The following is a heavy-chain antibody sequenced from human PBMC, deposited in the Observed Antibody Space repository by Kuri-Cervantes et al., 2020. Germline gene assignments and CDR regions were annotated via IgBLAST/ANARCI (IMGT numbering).Heavy chain of an antibody. J-gene: IGHJ5*02. CDR1: GGSISSSSYY. Sequence: SETLSLTCTVSGGSISSSSYYWGWIRQPPGKGLEWIGSIFYSGNTYYNPSLKSRVTISRDMSKNQFSLKLSSVTAADTAVYYCARHRRRSSTNLDWFDPWGQGTLVTVSS. CDR2: IFYSGNT. V-gene: IGHV4-39*01. D-gene: IGHD2-2*01. CDR3: ARHRRRSSTNLDWFDP.